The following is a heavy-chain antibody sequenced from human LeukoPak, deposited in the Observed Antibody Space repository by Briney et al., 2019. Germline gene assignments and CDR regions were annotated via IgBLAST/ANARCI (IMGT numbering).Heavy chain of an antibody. CDR1: GYTFTSYG. D-gene: IGHD3-10*01. CDR3: ARVNHGNYYGSGVCDY. J-gene: IGHJ4*02. Sequence: GASVKVSCKASGYTFTSYGISWVRQAPGQGLEWMGWISAYNGNTNYAQKLQGRVTMTTDTSTSTAYMELRSLRSDDTAVYYCARVNHGNYYGSGVCDYWGQGTLVTVSS. V-gene: IGHV1-18*01. CDR2: ISAYNGNT.